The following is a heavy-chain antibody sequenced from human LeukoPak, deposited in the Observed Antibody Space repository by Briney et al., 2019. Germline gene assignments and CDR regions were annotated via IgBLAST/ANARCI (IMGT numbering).Heavy chain of an antibody. J-gene: IGHJ4*02. D-gene: IGHD3-10*01. CDR3: AKGAYYYAPFDY. Sequence: PGGSLRLSCVASGLSVSSNYMTWVRQAPGKGLEWVSVISESGASTYYAESVKGRFTISRDNSRNTLYLQMNSLRGEDTAVYYCAKGAYYYAPFDYWGQGTLVTVSS. V-gene: IGHV3-23*01. CDR2: ISESGAST. CDR1: GLSVSSNY.